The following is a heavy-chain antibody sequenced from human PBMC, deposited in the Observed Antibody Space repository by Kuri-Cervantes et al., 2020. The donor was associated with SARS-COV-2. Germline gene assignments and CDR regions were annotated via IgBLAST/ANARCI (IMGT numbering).Heavy chain of an antibody. J-gene: IGHJ4*02. Sequence: GESLKISCAASGITFSSYAMSWVRQAPGKGLEWVSAITDDGGSTYHADYVKGRFTISRDNSKTTLFLQMNSLRAEDTAVYHCVKGSAASRPYYFDSWGQGTLVTVSS. D-gene: IGHD3-10*01. CDR1: GITFSSYA. CDR3: VKGSAASRPYYFDS. V-gene: IGHV3-23*01. CDR2: ITDDGGST.